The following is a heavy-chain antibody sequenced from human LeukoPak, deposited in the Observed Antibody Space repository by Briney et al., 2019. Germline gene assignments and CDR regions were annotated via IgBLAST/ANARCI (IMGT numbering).Heavy chain of an antibody. CDR3: AREGFGSGTNLEVGYFDY. CDR2: INTGGDT. D-gene: IGHD3-10*01. J-gene: IGHJ4*02. CDR1: GYTFTNYA. Sequence: ASVKVSCKASGYTFTNYAMHWVRQAPGQRLEWMGWINTGGDTAYSQRFQGRVTIISDTSASTAYMDLSNSRSEDTAVYYCAREGFGSGTNLEVGYFDYWGQGSLVTVSS. V-gene: IGHV1-3*04.